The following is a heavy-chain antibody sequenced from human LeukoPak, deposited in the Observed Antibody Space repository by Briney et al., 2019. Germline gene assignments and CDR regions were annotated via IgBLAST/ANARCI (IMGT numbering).Heavy chain of an antibody. CDR3: AATISAAATSDY. CDR2: IIPIFGTA. CDR1: GGTFSSYA. J-gene: IGHJ4*02. D-gene: IGHD6-13*01. V-gene: IGHV1-69*05. Sequence: SVKVSCKASGGTFSSYAISWVRQAPGQRLEWMGRIIPIFGTANYAQRFQGRVTITTDESTSTAYMELSSLRSEDTAVYYCAATISAAATSDYWGQGTLVTVSS.